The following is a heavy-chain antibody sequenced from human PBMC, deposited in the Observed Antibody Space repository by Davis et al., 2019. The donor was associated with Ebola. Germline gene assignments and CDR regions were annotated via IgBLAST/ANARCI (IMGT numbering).Heavy chain of an antibody. CDR2: INSETDGGTT. CDR1: GFTFSNAC. J-gene: IGHJ6*02. CDR3: TRFGYYDSSGYTLLDV. D-gene: IGHD3-22*01. V-gene: IGHV3-15*07. Sequence: PGGSLRLSCAASGFTFSNACMNWVRLAPREGLEWVGRINSETDGGTTDYAAPVKGRFTISRDDSKNTLYLQMNSLKTEDTAVYYCTRFGYYDSSGYTLLDVWGQGTTVTVSS.